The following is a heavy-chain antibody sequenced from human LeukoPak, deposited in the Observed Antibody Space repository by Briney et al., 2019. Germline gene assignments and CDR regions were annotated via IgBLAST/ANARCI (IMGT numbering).Heavy chain of an antibody. J-gene: IGHJ4*02. D-gene: IGHD3-22*01. CDR1: GFTFSSYA. Sequence: GGSLRLSCAASGFTFSSYAMHWVRQAPGKGLEWVAVISYDGSNKYYADSAKGRFTISRDNSKNTLYLQMNSLRAEDTAVYYCARDSAQGYYDSSGEDYWGQGTLVTVSS. V-gene: IGHV3-30-3*01. CDR2: ISYDGSNK. CDR3: ARDSAQGYYDSSGEDY.